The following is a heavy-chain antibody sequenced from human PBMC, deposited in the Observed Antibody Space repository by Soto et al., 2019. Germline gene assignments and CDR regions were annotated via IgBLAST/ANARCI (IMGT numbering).Heavy chain of an antibody. D-gene: IGHD3-22*01. V-gene: IGHV4-34*01. CDR3: AGTVHYYDSSGEYGMDV. CDR2: INHSGST. Sequence: PSETLSLTCAVHGGSFSGYYWSWIRQPPGKGLEWIGEINHSGSTNYNPSLKSRVTISVDTSKNQFSLKLSSVTAADTAVYYCAGTVHYYDSSGEYGMDVWGQGTTVTVSS. CDR1: GGSFSGYY. J-gene: IGHJ6*02.